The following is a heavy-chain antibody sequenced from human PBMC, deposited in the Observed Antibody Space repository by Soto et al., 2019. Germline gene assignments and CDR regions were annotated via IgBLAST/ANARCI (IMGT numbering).Heavy chain of an antibody. CDR2: IIPIFGTA. V-gene: IGHV1-69*01. D-gene: IGHD4-4*01. J-gene: IGHJ6*02. Sequence: QVQLVQSGAEVKKPGSSVKVSCKASGGTFSSYAISWVRQAPGQGLERMGGIIPIFGTANYAQKFQGRVTITADESTSTAYMELSSLRSEDTAVYYCARARDFRYSNYGTHGMDVWGQGTTVTVSS. CDR1: GGTFSSYA. CDR3: ARARDFRYSNYGTHGMDV.